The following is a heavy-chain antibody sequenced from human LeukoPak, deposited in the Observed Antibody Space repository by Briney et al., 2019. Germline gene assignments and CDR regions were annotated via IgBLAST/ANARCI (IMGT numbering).Heavy chain of an antibody. Sequence: SETLSLTCAVYGGSFSGYYWSWIRQPPRKGLEWIGEINHSGSTNYNPSLKSRVTISVDTSKNQFSLKLSSVTAADTAVYYCARGGYNSYWGQGTLVTVTS. V-gene: IGHV4-34*01. CDR2: INHSGST. CDR1: GGSFSGYY. J-gene: IGHJ4*02. D-gene: IGHD5-12*01. CDR3: ARGGYNSY.